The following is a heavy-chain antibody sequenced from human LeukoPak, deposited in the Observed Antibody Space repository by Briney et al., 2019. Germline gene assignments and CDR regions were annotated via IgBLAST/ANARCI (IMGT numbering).Heavy chain of an antibody. Sequence: GGSLRLSCADSGFTFDDYAMHWVRQAPGKGLEWVSGISWNSGSIGYADSVKGRFTISRDNAKNSLYLQMNSLRAEDTALYYCAKDRSSAFYYYAMDVWGQGTTVTVSS. CDR2: ISWNSGSI. CDR1: GFTFDDYA. CDR3: AKDRSSAFYYYAMDV. V-gene: IGHV3-9*01. D-gene: IGHD6-6*01. J-gene: IGHJ6*02.